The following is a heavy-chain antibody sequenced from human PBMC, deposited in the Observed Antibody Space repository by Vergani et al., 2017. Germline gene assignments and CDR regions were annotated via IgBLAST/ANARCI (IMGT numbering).Heavy chain of an antibody. CDR1: GITFWKFG. CDR2: ISWNSGAV. V-gene: IGHV3-9*01. J-gene: IGHJ3*01. CDR3: TKGSVYYQDSAGHGYDPYTGFDL. D-gene: IGHD5-12*01. Sequence: EVDLVESGGGLAQPGGSLRLSCEASGITFWKFGMHWVRQGPGKGLEWVSGISWNSGAVDYADSVRCRFTISRDNAKNSLFLEMNSLRFEDTAVYFCTKGSVYYQDSAGHGYDPYTGFDLWGQGTLVTVSS.